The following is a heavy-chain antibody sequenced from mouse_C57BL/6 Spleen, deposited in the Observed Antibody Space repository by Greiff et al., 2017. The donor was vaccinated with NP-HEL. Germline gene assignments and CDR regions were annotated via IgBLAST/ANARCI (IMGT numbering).Heavy chain of an antibody. Sequence: VQLQQPGAELVKPGASVKLSCKASGYTFTSYWMQWVKQRPGQGLEWIGEIDPSDSYTNYNQKFQGKATLTVDTSSSTAYMQLSSMTSEDSAVYYCARGGSSYGYFDYWGQGTTLTVSS. J-gene: IGHJ2*01. CDR2: IDPSDSYT. CDR1: GYTFTSYW. D-gene: IGHD1-1*01. V-gene: IGHV1-50*01. CDR3: ARGGSSYGYFDY.